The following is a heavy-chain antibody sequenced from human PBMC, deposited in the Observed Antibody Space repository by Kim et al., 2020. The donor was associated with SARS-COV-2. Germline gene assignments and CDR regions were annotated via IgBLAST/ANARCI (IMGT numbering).Heavy chain of an antibody. CDR1: GFTFSSYG. CDR3: ARARAASIVGADDAFDV. D-gene: IGHD1-26*01. V-gene: IGHV3-33*01. J-gene: IGHJ3*01. Sequence: GGSLRLSCAASGFTFSSYGMHWVRQAPGKGLVWVAVIWYDGSNKYYADSVKGRFTISRDNSKNTLYLQMNSLRAEDTAVYYCARARAASIVGADDAFDVWGQGTMVTVSS. CDR2: IWYDGSNK.